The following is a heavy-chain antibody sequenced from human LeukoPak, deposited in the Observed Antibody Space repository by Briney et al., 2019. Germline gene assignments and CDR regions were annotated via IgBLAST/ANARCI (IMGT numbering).Heavy chain of an antibody. Sequence: ASVKVSCKASGYTFTGYYMHWVRQAPGQGLEWMGWINPNSGGTNYAHKFQGRVTMTRDTSISIAYMELSRLRSDDTAVYYCARDLFEVVTATIYAFDIWGQGTMVTVSS. CDR3: ARDLFEVVTATIYAFDI. D-gene: IGHD2-21*02. J-gene: IGHJ3*02. CDR1: GYTFTGYY. CDR2: INPNSGGT. V-gene: IGHV1-2*02.